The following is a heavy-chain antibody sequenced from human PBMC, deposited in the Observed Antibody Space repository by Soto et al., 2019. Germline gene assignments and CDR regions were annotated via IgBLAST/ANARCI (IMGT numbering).Heavy chain of an antibody. V-gene: IGHV1-18*01. Sequence: QVQVVQSGDEVKETGASVRVSCKTSGYSFTAYGISWVRQAPGQGLEWMGWISCYNGKTKYAQKVQGRVTMTTDTSTSTAYMVVGSLGSVDTAIYYCARDGPPPELRFLEWHNYDYNGMDVWGQGTTVTV. D-gene: IGHD3-3*01. J-gene: IGHJ6*02. CDR2: ISCYNGKT. CDR3: ARDGPPPELRFLEWHNYDYNGMDV. CDR1: GYSFTAYG.